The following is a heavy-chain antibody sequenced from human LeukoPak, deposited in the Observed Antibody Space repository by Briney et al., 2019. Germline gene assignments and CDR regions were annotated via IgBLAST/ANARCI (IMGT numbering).Heavy chain of an antibody. J-gene: IGHJ3*02. CDR1: GGTFSSYA. D-gene: IGHD3-22*01. Sequence: SVKVSCKASGGTFSSYAISWVRQAPGQGLEWMGGIIPIFGTANYAQKFQGRVTITADESTSTAYMELSSLRSEDTAVYYCATTMIVAVGAFDIWGQGTMFTVSS. V-gene: IGHV1-69*13. CDR2: IIPIFGTA. CDR3: ATTMIVAVGAFDI.